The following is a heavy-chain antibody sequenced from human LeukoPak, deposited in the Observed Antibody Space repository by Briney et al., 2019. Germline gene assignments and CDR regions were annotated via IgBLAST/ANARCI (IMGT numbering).Heavy chain of an antibody. D-gene: IGHD3-3*01. CDR3: AREGRRGFLEWLGFDP. J-gene: IGHJ5*02. CDR2: VYDSGSTRST. Sequence: SETLSLTCSVSRGSISSYYWSWIRQPPGKGLEWIGYVYDSGSTRSTNYNPSLNSRVTISVDTSKNQFSLKLNSVTAADTAVYYCAREGRRGFLEWLGFDPWGQGTLVTVSS. CDR1: RGSISSYY. V-gene: IGHV4-59*01.